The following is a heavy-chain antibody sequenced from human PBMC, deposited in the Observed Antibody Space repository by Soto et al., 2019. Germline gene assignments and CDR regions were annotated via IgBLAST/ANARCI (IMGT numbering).Heavy chain of an antibody. V-gene: IGHV3-48*02. J-gene: IGHJ4*02. CDR3: ARDSSIAAPH. Sequence: EVQLVESGGGLVQPGGSLRLSCAASGFTFSSYSMNWVRQAPGKGLEWVSYISSSSSTIYYADSVKGRFTISRDNAKNSLYRQMNSLRDEDTAVYYCARDSSIAAPHWGQGTLVTVSS. CDR2: ISSSSSTI. CDR1: GFTFSSYS. D-gene: IGHD6-6*01.